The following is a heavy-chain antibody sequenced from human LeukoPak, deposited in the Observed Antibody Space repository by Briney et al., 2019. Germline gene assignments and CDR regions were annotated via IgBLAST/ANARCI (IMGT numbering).Heavy chain of an antibody. CDR3: ARQGGKGPLNDY. CDR1: GGSISNYY. J-gene: IGHJ4*02. Sequence: SETLSLTCTVSGGSISNYYWSWIRQPSGKGLEWIGYIYYSGSTNYNPSLKSRVTISVDTSKNQVFLKLSSVTAADTAVYYCARQGGKGPLNDYWGQGTLVTVSS. CDR2: IYYSGST. D-gene: IGHD2-15*01. V-gene: IGHV4-59*08.